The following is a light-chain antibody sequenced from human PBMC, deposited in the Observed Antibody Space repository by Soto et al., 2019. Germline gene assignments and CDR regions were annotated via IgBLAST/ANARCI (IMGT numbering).Light chain of an antibody. J-gene: IGLJ1*01. Sequence: QSALTQPASVSGSPGQSITISCTGTSSDVGGYNYVSWYQQHPGKAPKLMIYEVSNRPSGVSNRFSGSKSGNTASLTISGLQAEDEADYYCSSYTSSSPLDVFGTGTKLTVL. CDR1: SSDVGGYNY. CDR3: SSYTSSSPLDV. V-gene: IGLV2-14*01. CDR2: EVS.